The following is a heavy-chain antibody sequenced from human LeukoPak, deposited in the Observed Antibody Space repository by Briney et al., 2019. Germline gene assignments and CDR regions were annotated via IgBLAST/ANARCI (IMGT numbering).Heavy chain of an antibody. J-gene: IGHJ4*02. D-gene: IGHD4-23*01. CDR1: GYSFTNYW. CDR3: ARLYDSGGTYYFDY. CDR2: IYRRDSDT. V-gene: IGHV5-51*01. Sequence: GESLKISWKGSGYSFTNYWIALVRQMPGKGLGWMGIIYRRDSDTTFSPSFQGQVTISADKSISTDYLAWSSLKASDTAMYFCARLYDSGGTYYFDYWGQETLVTVSS.